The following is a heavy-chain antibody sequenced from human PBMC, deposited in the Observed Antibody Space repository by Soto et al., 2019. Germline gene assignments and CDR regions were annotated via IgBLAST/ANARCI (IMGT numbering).Heavy chain of an antibody. D-gene: IGHD3-9*01. CDR2: INWNGRTK. V-gene: IGHV3-20*04. CDR1: GFSFDGYG. J-gene: IGHJ4*02. Sequence: PGGSLRLSCAASGFSFDGYGMSWVRQVPGKRLEWVAGINWNGRTKDYVDSVKGRFTISRDTAKSSVYLQMNSLRAEDTALYFCARASPRGRYFDWLIFPLGHWGQGTLVTVSS. CDR3: ARASPRGRYFDWLIFPLGH.